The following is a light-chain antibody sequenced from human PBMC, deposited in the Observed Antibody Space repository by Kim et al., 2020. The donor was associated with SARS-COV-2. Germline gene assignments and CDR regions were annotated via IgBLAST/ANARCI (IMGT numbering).Light chain of an antibody. CDR2: GAS. V-gene: IGKV1-12*01. Sequence: ASVGDRVTLTCRARQGINNWLAWYQQKPGKAPNLLIYGASSLHSGVPSRFSGSGSGTDFTLTISSLQPEDFATYYCQQADSFPLTFGGGTKVDIK. CDR1: QGINNW. J-gene: IGKJ4*01. CDR3: QQADSFPLT.